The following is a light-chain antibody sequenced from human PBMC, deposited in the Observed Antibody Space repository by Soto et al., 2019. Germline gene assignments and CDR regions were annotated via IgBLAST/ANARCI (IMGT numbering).Light chain of an antibody. CDR1: QDISNY. Sequence: DIQMTQSPSSLSASVGDRVTVTCQASQDISNYLNWYQQKPGKAPKLLIYDASTLETGVPSRFSGSGSGTDFTFTISSLQPEEIATYYCQQYDNLPPGGFTFGPGTKVDIK. J-gene: IGKJ3*01. CDR2: DAS. CDR3: QQYDNLPPGGFT. V-gene: IGKV1-33*01.